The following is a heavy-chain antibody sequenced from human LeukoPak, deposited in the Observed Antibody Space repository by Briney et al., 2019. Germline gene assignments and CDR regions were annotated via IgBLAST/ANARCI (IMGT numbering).Heavy chain of an antibody. V-gene: IGHV1-69*06. CDR2: IIPIFGTA. D-gene: IGHD3-10*01. CDR3: ARDQWFGESGAFDI. CDR1: GGTFSSYA. Sequence: SVKVSCKASGGTFSSYAISWVRQAPGQGLEWMGGIIPIFGTANYAQKFQGRVTITADKSTSTAYMELSSLRSEDTAVYYCARDQWFGESGAFDIWDQGTMVTVSS. J-gene: IGHJ3*02.